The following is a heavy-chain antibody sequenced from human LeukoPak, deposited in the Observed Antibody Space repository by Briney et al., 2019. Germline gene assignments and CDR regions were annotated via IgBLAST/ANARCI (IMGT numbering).Heavy chain of an antibody. CDR2: IYYSGST. Sequence: SETLSLTCTVSGGSISSYYWSWIRQPPGKGLEWIGYIYYSGSTNYNPSLKSRVTISVDTSKNQFSLKLSSVTAADTAVYYCARHSGEASRPGQLPMGNYNWFDPWGQGTLVTVSS. CDR3: ARHSGEASRPGQLPMGNYNWFDP. CDR1: GGSISSYY. V-gene: IGHV4-59*08. J-gene: IGHJ5*02. D-gene: IGHD2-2*01.